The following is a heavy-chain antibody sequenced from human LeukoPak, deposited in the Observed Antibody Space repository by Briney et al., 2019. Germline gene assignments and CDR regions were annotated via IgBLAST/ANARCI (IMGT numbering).Heavy chain of an antibody. V-gene: IGHV1-3*01. Sequence: ASVKVSCKASGYTFTTYAMHWVRQAPGQRLEWMGWINGDNGNTKYLQKFQGRVTITRDTSAHTGYMELRSLSSADTAVYFCARAPYDILTGYSLNWFDPWGQGTLVTVSS. CDR2: INGDNGNT. CDR3: ARAPYDILTGYSLNWFDP. J-gene: IGHJ5*02. D-gene: IGHD3-9*01. CDR1: GYTFTTYA.